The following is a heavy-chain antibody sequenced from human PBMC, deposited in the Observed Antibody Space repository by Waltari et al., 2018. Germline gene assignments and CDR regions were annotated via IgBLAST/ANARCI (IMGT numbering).Heavy chain of an antibody. D-gene: IGHD1-26*01. J-gene: IGHJ4*02. CDR3: ATTSALRTWDPGEI. CDR1: GNTFTDYY. Sequence: EVQAVQSGAAVKRPGTTVKISCKVSGNTFTDYYIHWVQQAPGRGLEWVGLLDTEEGKAKYEERCQGRVTVTAGKSGKKGYVELNGLTSEDTAVYFCATTSALRTWDPGEIWGQGTVVTVSS. V-gene: IGHV1-69-2*01. CDR2: LDTEEGKA.